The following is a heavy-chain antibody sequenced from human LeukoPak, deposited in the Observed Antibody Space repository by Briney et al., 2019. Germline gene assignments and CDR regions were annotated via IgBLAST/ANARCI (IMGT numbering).Heavy chain of an antibody. Sequence: PGGSLRLSCAASGYTFSSYSMNWVRQAPGKGLEWVPSISSSSSYIYYADSVKGRFTISRDNAKNSLYLQMNSLRAEDTAVYYCARGIAVAGTAFDIWGQGTMVTVS. J-gene: IGHJ3*02. CDR3: ARGIAVAGTAFDI. D-gene: IGHD6-19*01. V-gene: IGHV3-21*01. CDR2: ISSSSSYI. CDR1: GYTFSSYS.